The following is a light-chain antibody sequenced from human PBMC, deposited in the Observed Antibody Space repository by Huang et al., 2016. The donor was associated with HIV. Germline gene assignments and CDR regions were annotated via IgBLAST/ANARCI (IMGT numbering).Light chain of an antibody. Sequence: EIVMTQSPATLSVSPGERATLSCRASQSVSSNLAWYQHKPGQAPRLLIYGASPRATGIPARFGGSGSGTEFTLTITSLQSEDSAVYYCEQYNNWPPGWTFGQGTKVEIK. V-gene: IGKV3-15*01. CDR2: GAS. CDR1: QSVSSN. J-gene: IGKJ1*01. CDR3: EQYNNWPPGWT.